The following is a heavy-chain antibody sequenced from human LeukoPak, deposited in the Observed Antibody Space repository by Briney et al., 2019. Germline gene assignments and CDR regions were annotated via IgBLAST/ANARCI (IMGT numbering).Heavy chain of an antibody. D-gene: IGHD3-10*01. J-gene: IGHJ4*02. Sequence: SVTVSCKASRGTFSSYAISWVRQAPGQGLEWMGGIIPLFGTANYAQKFLGRVIITADESTSTTHMYLSSLKSEDTAVYYCAREWAGYGSGSYYYYWGQGTLVTVSS. CDR2: IIPLFGTA. CDR1: RGTFSSYA. CDR3: AREWAGYGSGSYYYY. V-gene: IGHV1-69*13.